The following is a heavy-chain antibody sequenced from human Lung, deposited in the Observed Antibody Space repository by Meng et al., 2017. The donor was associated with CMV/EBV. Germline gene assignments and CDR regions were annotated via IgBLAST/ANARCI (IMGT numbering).Heavy chain of an antibody. CDR1: GFTFSNFA. CDR3: AKAYSSSWYRENYDY. V-gene: IGHV3-23*01. CDR2: ITASGGST. J-gene: IGHJ4*02. Sequence: GESXKISCAASGFTFSNFAMSWVRLPPGKGLQWVSPITASGGSTYYADSVKGRFTVSRDNSKSTLYLQMNSLRAEDTAIYYCAKAYSSSWYRENYDYWGQGTRVTVAS. D-gene: IGHD6-13*01.